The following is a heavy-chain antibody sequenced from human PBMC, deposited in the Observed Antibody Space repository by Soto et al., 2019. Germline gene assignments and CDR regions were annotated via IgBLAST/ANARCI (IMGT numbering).Heavy chain of an antibody. Sequence: VKVSCKVSGYTLTELSMHWVRQAPGKGLEWMGGFDPEDGEKIYAQKLQGRVTITEDTSKDTAYKELSSLRTKDTAVNYYATEGPYDFWSGYYTGSFDYWGQGTLVTVSS. J-gene: IGHJ4*02. CDR3: ATEGPYDFWSGYYTGSFDY. V-gene: IGHV1-24*01. D-gene: IGHD3-3*01. CDR1: GYTLTELS. CDR2: FDPEDGEK.